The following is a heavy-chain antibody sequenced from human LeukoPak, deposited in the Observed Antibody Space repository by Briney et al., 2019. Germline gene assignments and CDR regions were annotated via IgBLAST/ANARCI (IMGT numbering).Heavy chain of an antibody. V-gene: IGHV5-51*01. D-gene: IGHD2-2*02. CDR1: GYSFTSYW. Sequence: GESLKISCKGSGYSFTSYWIGWVRQMPGKGLEWMGIIYPGDSDTRYSPSFQGQVTISADKSISTAYLQWSSLKASDTAMYYCARLRAHQYCSSTSCYTSWDYWGQGTLVTVSS. CDR2: IYPGDSDT. CDR3: ARLRAHQYCSSTSCYTSWDY. J-gene: IGHJ4*02.